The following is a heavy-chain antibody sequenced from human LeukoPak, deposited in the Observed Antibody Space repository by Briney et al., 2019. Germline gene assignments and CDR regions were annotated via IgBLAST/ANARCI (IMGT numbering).Heavy chain of an antibody. D-gene: IGHD2-2*01. CDR2: IKQDGSEK. CDR3: ARAPTVLVGYCSSSSCQADY. J-gene: IGHJ4*02. CDR1: GFTFSDYW. Sequence: GGSLRLSCAASGFTFSDYWMSWVRQAPGKGLEWVADIKQDGSEKYYVDSVKGRFTISRDNAKNSLYLQMHSLRVEDTAVYYCARAPTVLVGYCSSSSCQADYWGQGTLVTVSS. V-gene: IGHV3-7*01.